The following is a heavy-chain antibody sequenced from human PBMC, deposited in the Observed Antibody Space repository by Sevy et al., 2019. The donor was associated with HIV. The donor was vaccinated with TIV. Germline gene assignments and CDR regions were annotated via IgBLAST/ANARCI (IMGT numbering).Heavy chain of an antibody. D-gene: IGHD6-19*01. CDR3: ARPDLSGWYFDF. J-gene: IGHJ4*01. Sequence: GGSLRLSCVASGFTFSSYSMNWVRQAPGKGLEWLSYISSSSDSSRTLYYADSVKGRFSISRDNAKNSVHLQMTSLRVEDTAVYYCARPDLSGWYFDFWGHGTLVTVSS. V-gene: IGHV3-48*01. CDR1: GFTFSSYS. CDR2: ISSSSDSSRTL.